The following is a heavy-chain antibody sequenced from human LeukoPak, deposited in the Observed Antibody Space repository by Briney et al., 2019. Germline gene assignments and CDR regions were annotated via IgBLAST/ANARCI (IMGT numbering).Heavy chain of an antibody. CDR3: ARDATMVRGVRFYYYYMDV. D-gene: IGHD3-10*01. V-gene: IGHV1-69*06. CDR2: IIPIFGTA. Sequence: SVKVSCKASGGTFSSYAISWVRQAPGQGLEWMGGIIPIFGTANYAQKFQGRVTITADKSTSTAYMELSSLRSEDTAVYYCARDATMVRGVRFYYYYMDVWGKGTTVTVSS. CDR1: GGTFSSYA. J-gene: IGHJ6*03.